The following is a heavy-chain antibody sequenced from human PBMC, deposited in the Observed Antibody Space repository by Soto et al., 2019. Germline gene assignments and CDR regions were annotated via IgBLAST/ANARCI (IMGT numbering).Heavy chain of an antibody. D-gene: IGHD3-22*01. CDR3: ARVGYYDHGAFDI. CDR1: GGSISSGDYY. Sequence: SETLSLTCTVSGGSISSGDYYWSWIRQPPGKGLEWIGYIYYSGSTYYNPSLKSRVTISVDTSKNQFSLKLSSVTAADTAVYYCARVGYYDHGAFDIWGQGTMVTVSS. V-gene: IGHV4-30-4*01. J-gene: IGHJ3*02. CDR2: IYYSGST.